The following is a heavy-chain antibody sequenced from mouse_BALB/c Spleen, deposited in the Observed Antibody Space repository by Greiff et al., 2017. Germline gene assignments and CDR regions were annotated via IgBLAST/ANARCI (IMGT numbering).Heavy chain of an antibody. V-gene: IGHV2-9*02. D-gene: IGHD3-1*01. CDR3: ARSGGLGLPFDD. CDR2: IWAGGST. CDR1: GFSLTSYG. Sequence: VQVVESGPGLVAPSQSLSITCTVSGFSLTSYGVHWVRQPPGKGLEWLGVIWAGGSTNYNSDLMSRLSISKDNSKSQVFLKMNSLQTDDTAMYYCARSGGLGLPFDDWGQGTTLTVSS. J-gene: IGHJ2*01.